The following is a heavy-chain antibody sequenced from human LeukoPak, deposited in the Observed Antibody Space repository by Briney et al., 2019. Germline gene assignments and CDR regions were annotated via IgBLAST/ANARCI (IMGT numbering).Heavy chain of an antibody. Sequence: SETLSLTCAVSGGPFSGYFWSWIRQSSGKGLEWFGEIHNSGTTNYNPSLNSRVTISEDTSKNQFYLNLSSVTAADTAVYYCARRYYYNLGSFPFDFWGQGTLVTVSS. J-gene: IGHJ4*02. D-gene: IGHD3-10*01. CDR2: IHNSGTT. V-gene: IGHV4-34*01. CDR3: ARRYYYNLGSFPFDF. CDR1: GGPFSGYF.